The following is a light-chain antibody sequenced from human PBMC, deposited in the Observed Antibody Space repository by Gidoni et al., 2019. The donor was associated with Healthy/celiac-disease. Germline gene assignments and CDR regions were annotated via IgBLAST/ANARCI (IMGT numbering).Light chain of an antibody. CDR3: QQSYSTPRLT. CDR1: QSIRSY. CDR2: AAS. Sequence: DIQMTQSPSSLSASVGDRVTLTCRASQSIRSYLNWFQQKPGKAPKLLIYAASSLQSGVPSRFSGSGSGTDFTLTISSLQPEDFATYYCQQSYSTPRLTFXGXTKVEIK. J-gene: IGKJ4*01. V-gene: IGKV1-39*01.